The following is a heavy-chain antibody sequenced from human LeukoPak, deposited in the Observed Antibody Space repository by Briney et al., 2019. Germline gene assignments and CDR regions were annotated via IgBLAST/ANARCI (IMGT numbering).Heavy chain of an antibody. D-gene: IGHD1-26*01. J-gene: IGHJ3*02. CDR3: ARVGGSPEAFDI. CDR1: GYTFNRYY. CDR2: INPSGGST. Sequence: ASGKVSCKASGYTFNRYYMHWVRQAPGQGLEWMGIINPSGGSTSYAQKFQGRVTMTRDTSTSTVYMELSSLRSEDTAVYYCARVGGSPEAFDIWGQGTMVTVSS. V-gene: IGHV1-46*02.